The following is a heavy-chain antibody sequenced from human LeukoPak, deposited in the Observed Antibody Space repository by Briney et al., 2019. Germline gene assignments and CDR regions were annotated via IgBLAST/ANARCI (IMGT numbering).Heavy chain of an antibody. CDR3: ARLTRLSTSPDRYYLDY. D-gene: IGHD6-6*01. V-gene: IGHV4-4*09. J-gene: IGHJ4*02. Sequence: SEALSLTCTVSGGSISSYYWSWIRQPPGKGLEWIGYIYTSGGTNYIPSLKGRVTISIDTSKNQFSLKLSSVTAADSAVYYCARLTRLSTSPDRYYLDYWGQGTLVTVSS. CDR2: IYTSGGT. CDR1: GGSISSYY.